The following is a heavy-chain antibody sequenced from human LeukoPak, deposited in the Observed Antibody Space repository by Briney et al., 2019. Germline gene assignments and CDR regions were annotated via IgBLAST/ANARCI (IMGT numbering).Heavy chain of an antibody. CDR1: GGTFSSYA. J-gene: IGHJ5*02. CDR2: IIPIFGTA. Sequence: SVKVSCKASGGTFSSYAISWVRQAPGQGLEWMGGIIPIFGTANYAQKFQGRVTITADKSTSTAYMELSSLRAEDTAVYSCARLVHSSSWYYGWFDPWGQGTLVTVSS. CDR3: ARLVHSSSWYYGWFDP. D-gene: IGHD6-13*01. V-gene: IGHV1-69*06.